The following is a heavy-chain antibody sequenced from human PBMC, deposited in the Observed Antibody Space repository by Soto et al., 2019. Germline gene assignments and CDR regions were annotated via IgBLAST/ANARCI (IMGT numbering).Heavy chain of an antibody. D-gene: IGHD3-9*01. CDR1: GFTFSSYD. Sequence: GGSLRLSCAASGFTFSSYDMHWVRQATGKGLEWVSAIGTAGDTYYPGSVKGRFTISRENAKNSLYLQMNSLRAEDTAVYYCAREGYFDWSHDYYYYGMDVWGQGTTVTVSS. CDR2: IGTAGDT. J-gene: IGHJ6*02. CDR3: AREGYFDWSHDYYYYGMDV. V-gene: IGHV3-13*01.